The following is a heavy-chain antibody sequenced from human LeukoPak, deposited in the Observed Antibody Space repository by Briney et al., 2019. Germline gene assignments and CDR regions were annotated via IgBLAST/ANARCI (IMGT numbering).Heavy chain of an antibody. CDR2: IKSKKDGGTT. CDR3: TTVAYYDFWSGYKVGLRDYYYYYMDV. CDR1: GFTFSNAW. V-gene: IGHV3-15*01. J-gene: IGHJ6*03. D-gene: IGHD3-3*01. Sequence: GGSLRLSCAASGFTFSNAWMSWVRQAPGKGLEWVARIKSKKDGGTTDYAAPVRGRFTISRDDSKNTLYLQMNSLKTEDTAVYYCTTVAYYDFWSGYKVGLRDYYYYYMDVWGKGTTVTVSS.